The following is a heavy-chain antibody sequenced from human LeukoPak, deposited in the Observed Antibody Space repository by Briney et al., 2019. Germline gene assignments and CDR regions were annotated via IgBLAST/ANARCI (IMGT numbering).Heavy chain of an antibody. CDR1: GGSFSEYY. J-gene: IGHJ4*02. CDR3: GRGHNWKDY. Sequence: PSETLSLSCAVHGGSFSEYYWSGIRHPPGKGLGWIGEINHSGSTNYNPSLKSRVTISVDTSKNQGPLKLSSVAAADTAVYFCGRGHNWKDYWGQGTLVTVSS. CDR2: INHSGST. D-gene: IGHD1-20*01. V-gene: IGHV4-34*01.